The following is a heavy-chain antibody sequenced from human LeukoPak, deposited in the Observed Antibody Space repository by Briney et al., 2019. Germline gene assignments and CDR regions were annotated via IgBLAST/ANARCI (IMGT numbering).Heavy chain of an antibody. J-gene: IGHJ4*02. CDR2: ISSSSSYI. CDR1: GFTFSSYS. CDR3: ARMWTVPSRGWDSDY. V-gene: IGHV3-21*04. Sequence: PGGSLRLSCAASGFTFSSYSMNWVRQAPGKGLEWVSSISSSSSYIYYADSVKGRFTISRDNAKNSLYLQMNSLRSEDTAVYYCARMWTVPSRGWDSDYWGQGTLVTVSS. D-gene: IGHD3/OR15-3a*01.